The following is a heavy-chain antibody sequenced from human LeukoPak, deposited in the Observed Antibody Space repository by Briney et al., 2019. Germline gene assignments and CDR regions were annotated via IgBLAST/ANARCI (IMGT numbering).Heavy chain of an antibody. J-gene: IGHJ4*02. D-gene: IGHD3-3*01. CDR3: TTKYYDFCSGKFDY. CDR1: GFTFSNAW. Sequence: GGSLRLSCAASGFTFSNAWMSWVRQAPGKGLEWVGRIKSKTDGGTTDYAAPVKGRFTISRDDSKNTLYLQMNSLKTEDTAVYYCTTKYYDFCSGKFDYWGQGTLVTVSS. CDR2: IKSKTDGGTT. V-gene: IGHV3-15*01.